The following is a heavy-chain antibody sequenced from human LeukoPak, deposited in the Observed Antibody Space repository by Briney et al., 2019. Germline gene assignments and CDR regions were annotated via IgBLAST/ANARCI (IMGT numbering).Heavy chain of an antibody. J-gene: IGHJ4*02. CDR1: GFTFSNSG. CDR2: IWSGGSKK. CDR3: GRGVYSPRDY. V-gene: IGHV3-33*01. Sequence: GGSLRLSCAASGFTFSNSGMHWVRQAPGKGLEWVALIWSGGSKKYYADSVEGRFTISRDNSKNTLYLQMNSLRAEDTAVYYCGRGVYSPRDYWGQGTLVTVSS. D-gene: IGHD5-18*01.